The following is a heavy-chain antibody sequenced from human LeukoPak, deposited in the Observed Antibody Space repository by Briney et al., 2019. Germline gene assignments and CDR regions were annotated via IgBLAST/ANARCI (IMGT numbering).Heavy chain of an antibody. CDR2: IKQDGGEK. D-gene: IGHD6-19*01. J-gene: IGHJ4*02. CDR1: GFTFSSDW. V-gene: IGHV3-7*01. CDR3: AKDGYGSGWNFDY. Sequence: GGSLRLSCAASGFTFSSDWMSWVRQAPGKGLEWVANIKQDGGEKYYVDSVKGRFTISRDNAKNSLYLQMNSLRAEDTAVYYCAKDGYGSGWNFDYWGQGTLVTVSS.